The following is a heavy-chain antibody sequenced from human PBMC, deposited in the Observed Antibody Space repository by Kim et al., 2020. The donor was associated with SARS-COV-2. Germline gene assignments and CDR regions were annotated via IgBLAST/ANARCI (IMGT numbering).Heavy chain of an antibody. Sequence: ASVKVSCKASGYTFTSYDINWVRQATGQGLEWMGWMNPNSGNTGYAQKFQGRVTMTRNTSISTAYMELSSLRSEDTAVYYCARGRRSTLFGVVIRPVPDYWGQGTLVTVSS. D-gene: IGHD3-3*01. CDR2: MNPNSGNT. CDR1: GYTFTSYD. V-gene: IGHV1-8*01. CDR3: ARGRRSTLFGVVIRPVPDY. J-gene: IGHJ4*02.